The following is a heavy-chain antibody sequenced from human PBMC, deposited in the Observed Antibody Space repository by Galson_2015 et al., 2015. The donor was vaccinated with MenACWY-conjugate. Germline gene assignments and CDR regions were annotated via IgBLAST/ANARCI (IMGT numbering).Heavy chain of an antibody. CDR2: INHSGST. CDR1: GGSFSGYY. V-gene: IGHV4-34*01. CDR3: AKTNGDYKGDWFDP. Sequence: ETLSLTCAVYGGSFSGYYWSWIRQPPGKGLEWIGEINHSGSTNYNPSLKSRVTIPVDTSKNQISLKLSSVTAADTAVYYCAKTNGDYKGDWFDPWGQGTLVTVSS. D-gene: IGHD4-17*01. J-gene: IGHJ5*02.